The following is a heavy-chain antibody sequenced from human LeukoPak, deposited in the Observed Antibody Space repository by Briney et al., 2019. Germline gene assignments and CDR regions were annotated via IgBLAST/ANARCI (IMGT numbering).Heavy chain of an antibody. CDR2: INPSGGST. V-gene: IGHV1-46*01. CDR1: GYTFTSYY. CDR3: ARAGLWDYSDSSGYHNGAFDI. Sequence: ASVKVSCKASGYTFTSYYMHWVRQAPGQGLEWMGIINPSGGSTSYAQKFQGRVTMTRDTSNSTAYMELSRLRSDDTAVYYCARAGLWDYSDSSGYHNGAFDIWGQGTMVTVSS. J-gene: IGHJ3*02. D-gene: IGHD3-22*01.